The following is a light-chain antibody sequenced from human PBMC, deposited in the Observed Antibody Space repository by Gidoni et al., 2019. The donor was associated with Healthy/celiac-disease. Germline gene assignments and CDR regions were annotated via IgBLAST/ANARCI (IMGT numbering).Light chain of an antibody. J-gene: IGKJ1*01. Sequence: IHPAQPPSSLSASVGDRVTITCRASQIISSYLNWYQQKPGKAPKLLIYAASSLQSGVPSRFSGSGSGTDFTLTISSLQPEDFATYYCQQSYSTPRTFGQXTKVEIK. CDR3: QQSYSTPRT. V-gene: IGKV1-39*01. CDR2: AAS. CDR1: QIISSY.